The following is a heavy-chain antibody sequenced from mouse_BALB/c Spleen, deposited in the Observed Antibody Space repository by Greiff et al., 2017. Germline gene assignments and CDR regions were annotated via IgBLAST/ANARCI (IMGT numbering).Heavy chain of an antibody. J-gene: IGHJ4*01. CDR2: IYPGNSDT. D-gene: IGHD4-1*01. V-gene: IGHV1-5*01. CDR1: GYTFTSYW. Sequence: VQLQQSGTVLARPGASVKMSCKASGYTFTSYWMHWVKQRPGQGLEWIGAIYPGNSDTSYNQKFKGKAKLTAVTSTSTAYMELSSLTNEDSAVYYCTRGLGQGYYYAMDYWGQGTSVTVSS. CDR3: TRGLGQGYYYAMDY.